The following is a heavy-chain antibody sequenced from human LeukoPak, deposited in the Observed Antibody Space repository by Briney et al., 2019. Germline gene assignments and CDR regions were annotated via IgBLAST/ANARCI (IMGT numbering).Heavy chain of an antibody. CDR1: GFTFSSYA. CDR3: AKETVVVVAATPDAFDI. CDR2: ISGSGGST. D-gene: IGHD2-15*01. Sequence: GGSLRLSCAASGFTFSSYAMSWVRQAPGKGLEWVSGISGSGGSTHYADSVKDRFTISRDNSKNTLYLQMNSLRAEDTAVYYCAKETVVVVAATPDAFDIGGQGTMVTVSS. V-gene: IGHV3-23*01. J-gene: IGHJ3*02.